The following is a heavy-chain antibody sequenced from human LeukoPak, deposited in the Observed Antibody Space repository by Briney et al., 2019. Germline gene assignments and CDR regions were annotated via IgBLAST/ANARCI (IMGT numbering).Heavy chain of an antibody. D-gene: IGHD2-21*01. CDR1: GLTFSSYS. CDR2: ISSSSSYI. J-gene: IGHJ4*02. Sequence: GGSLRLSCAASGLTFSSYSMNWVRQAPGKGLEWVSSISSSSSYIYYADSVKGRFTISRDNAKNSLYLEMNSLRSEGTAVYYCARAYSDYWGQGTLVTVSS. CDR3: ARAYSDY. V-gene: IGHV3-21*01.